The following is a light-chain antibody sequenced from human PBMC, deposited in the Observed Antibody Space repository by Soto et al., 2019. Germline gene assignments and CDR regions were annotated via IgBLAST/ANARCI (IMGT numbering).Light chain of an antibody. Sequence: DIVMTQTPLSSPVTLGQPASISCRSSQSLVHSDGDTYLSWLQQRPGQPPRILIYKISNRFSGVQDRFSGSGAGTDFTLKITRVEAEDVGVYYCMQATHSPWAFGQGTKVEIK. J-gene: IGKJ1*01. CDR1: QSLVHSDGDTY. CDR3: MQATHSPWA. CDR2: KIS. V-gene: IGKV2-24*01.